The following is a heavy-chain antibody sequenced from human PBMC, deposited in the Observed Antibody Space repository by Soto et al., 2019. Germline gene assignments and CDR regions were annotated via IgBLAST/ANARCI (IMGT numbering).Heavy chain of an antibody. CDR1: GYTFTGYY. CDR3: ARATFPEYDFWSGYLPLDP. CDR2: INPNSGGT. V-gene: IGHV1-2*04. J-gene: IGHJ5*02. D-gene: IGHD3-3*01. Sequence: ASVKVSCKASGYTFTGYYMHWVRQAPGQGLEWMGWINPNSGGTNYAQKFQGWVTMTRDTSISTAYMELSRLRSDDTAVYYCARATFPEYDFWSGYLPLDPWCQGTLVNLAS.